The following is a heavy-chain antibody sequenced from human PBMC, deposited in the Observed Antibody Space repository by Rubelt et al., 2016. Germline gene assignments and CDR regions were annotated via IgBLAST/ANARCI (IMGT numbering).Heavy chain of an antibody. D-gene: IGHD3-10*01. Sequence: VRLQESGPGLVKPSETLSLTCTVSGYSISSGFYWGWIRQSPGKGLEWIGAISYSGNTYYNPSLKSRLTISIDTSKNQLSLRLSSVTAAETAVYFCARAGSSRPHGGDWGQGILVTVSS. CDR1: GYSISSGFY. CDR3: ARAGSSRPHGGD. CDR2: ISYSGNT. J-gene: IGHJ4*02. V-gene: IGHV4-38-2*02.